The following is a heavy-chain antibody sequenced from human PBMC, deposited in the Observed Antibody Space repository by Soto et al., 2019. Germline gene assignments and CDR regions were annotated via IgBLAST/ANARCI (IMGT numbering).Heavy chain of an antibody. CDR2: IIPIFGTA. CDR1: GGTFSSYA. J-gene: IGHJ4*02. CDR3: AREMGGDYGDAKNRKLPSDY. Sequence: VRLLQSGAEVKKPGSSVKVSCKASGGTFSSYAISWVRQAPGQGLEWMGGIIPIFGTANYAQKFQGRVTITADESTSTAHMELSNLRSEDTAVYYCAREMGGDYGDAKNRKLPSDYWGQGTLVTVSS. D-gene: IGHD4-17*01. V-gene: IGHV1-69*01.